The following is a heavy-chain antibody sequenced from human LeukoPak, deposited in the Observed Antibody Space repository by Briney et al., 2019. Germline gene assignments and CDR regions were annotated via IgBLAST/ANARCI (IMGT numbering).Heavy chain of an antibody. CDR3: AKEGEGLLWFGELRD. D-gene: IGHD3-10*01. CDR2: ISYDGSNK. Sequence: GGSLRLSCAASGFTFSSYAMHWVRQAPGKGLEWVAVISYDGSNKYYADSVKGRFTISRDNSKNTLYLQMNSLRAEDTAVYYCAKEGEGLLWFGELRDWGQGTLVTVSS. J-gene: IGHJ4*02. CDR1: GFTFSSYA. V-gene: IGHV3-30*04.